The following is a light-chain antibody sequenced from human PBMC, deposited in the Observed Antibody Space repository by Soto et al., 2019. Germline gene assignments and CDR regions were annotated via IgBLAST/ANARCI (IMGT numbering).Light chain of an antibody. CDR1: QGISNY. Sequence: DIQLTQSPSSLSASVGDRFTITCQASQGISNYLNWYQQKPGKAPKLLIYDASNLETGVPSRFSGSGSGTDFTFTISSLQPDDSATYYCQHYKTYSRTFGQGTKVDIK. V-gene: IGKV1-33*01. CDR3: QHYKTYSRT. J-gene: IGKJ1*01. CDR2: DAS.